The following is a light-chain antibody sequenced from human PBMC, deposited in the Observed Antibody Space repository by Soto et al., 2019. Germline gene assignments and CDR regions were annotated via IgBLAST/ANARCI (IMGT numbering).Light chain of an antibody. CDR1: QSVSSSY. CDR2: GAS. Sequence: EIVLTQTPGTLSLSPGERDTLSCRASQSVSSSYLAWYQQKPGQAPRLLICGASSRAAGIPDRFSGSGSGTDFTLTISRLEPEDFAVYYCRQYGSSPGTFGQGTKVDIK. J-gene: IGKJ1*01. CDR3: RQYGSSPGT. V-gene: IGKV3-20*01.